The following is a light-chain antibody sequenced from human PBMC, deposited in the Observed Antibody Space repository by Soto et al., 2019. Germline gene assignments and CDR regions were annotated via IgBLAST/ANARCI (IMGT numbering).Light chain of an antibody. Sequence: QSAVTQPASVSGSPGQSITISCTGTSSDVGSDNLVSWYQQHPGKAPKFIIYEVSQRPAGVSYRFSGSKSGNTAYLTISGLQADDEADYYCCSYAGSITYVFGTWTEVTVL. V-gene: IGLV2-23*02. CDR1: SSDVGSDNL. CDR3: CSYAGSITYV. J-gene: IGLJ1*01. CDR2: EVS.